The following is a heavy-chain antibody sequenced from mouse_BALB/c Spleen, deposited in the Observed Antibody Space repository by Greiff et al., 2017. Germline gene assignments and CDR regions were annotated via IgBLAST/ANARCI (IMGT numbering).Heavy chain of an antibody. V-gene: IGHV5-17*02. J-gene: IGHJ3*01. CDR1: GFTFSSFG. CDR2: ISSGSSTI. D-gene: IGHD1-1*01. CDR3: ARSVYYYGSSSWFAY. Sequence: DVKLVESGGGLVQPGGSRKLSCAASGFTFSSFGMHWVRQAPEKGLEWVAYISSGSSTIYYADTVKGRFTISRDNPKNTLFLQMTSLRSEDTAMYYCARSVYYYGSSSWFAYWGQGTLVTVSA.